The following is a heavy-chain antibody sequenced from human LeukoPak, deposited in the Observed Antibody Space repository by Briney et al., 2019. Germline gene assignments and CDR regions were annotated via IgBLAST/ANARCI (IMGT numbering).Heavy chain of an antibody. D-gene: IGHD5-18*01. CDR1: GFTFSSYT. CDR3: ARDQRIQLWLGDFDY. J-gene: IGHJ4*02. CDR2: ISSSSSYI. V-gene: IGHV3-21*01. Sequence: GGSLRLSCAASGFTFSSYTMNWARQAPGKGLEWVSSISSSSSYIYYADSVKGRFTISRDNAKNSLYLQMNSLRAEDTAVYYCARDQRIQLWLGDFDYWGQGTLVTVSS.